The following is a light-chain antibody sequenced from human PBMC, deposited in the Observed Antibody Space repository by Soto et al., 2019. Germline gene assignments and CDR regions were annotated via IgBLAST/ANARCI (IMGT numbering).Light chain of an antibody. V-gene: IGKV3-11*01. CDR3: QQRTNWPGT. CDR2: DAS. Sequence: EIVLTQSPATLSLSPGARATLSCRASQSVSSYLAWYQQKPGQAPRLLIYDASNRATGIPARFSGSGSGTDFTLTISSLEPEDFAVYYCQQRTNWPGTFGGGTKVDIK. CDR1: QSVSSY. J-gene: IGKJ4*01.